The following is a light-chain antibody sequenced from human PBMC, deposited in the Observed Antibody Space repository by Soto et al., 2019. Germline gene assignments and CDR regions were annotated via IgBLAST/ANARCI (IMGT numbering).Light chain of an antibody. J-gene: IGKJ4*01. CDR3: QQYYSPPVT. V-gene: IGKV4-1*01. CDR2: WAS. CDR1: QSVSSNNKNY. Sequence: DIVMTQSPDSLAVSLGERATINCKSSQSVSSNNKNYLTWYQLKPGQPPKLLIYWASTRESGVPDRFTGSGSGKDFSLTISSRKAEVGAFYYCQQYYSPPVTLGGGTKVEIK.